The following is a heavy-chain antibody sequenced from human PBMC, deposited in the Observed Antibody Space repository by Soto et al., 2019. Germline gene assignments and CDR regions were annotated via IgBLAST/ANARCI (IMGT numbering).Heavy chain of an antibody. CDR2: IKQDESDR. V-gene: IGHV3-7*01. D-gene: IGHD2-2*01. CDR3: ARLHCTSLPCDAGTNYFDY. CDR1: GFTFESHW. J-gene: IGHJ4*02. Sequence: GGSLRLSCVGSGFTFESHWLSWVRQAPGKGLEWVANIKQDESDRYYLDSGKGRFTVSRDNARNSLYLQMSSLRVEDTAIYYCARLHCTSLPCDAGTNYFDYWGRGTLVTVSS.